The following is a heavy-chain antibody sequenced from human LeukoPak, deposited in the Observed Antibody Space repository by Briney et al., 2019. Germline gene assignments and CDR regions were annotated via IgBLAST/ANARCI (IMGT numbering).Heavy chain of an antibody. CDR1: GYTLTELS. J-gene: IGHJ4*02. V-gene: IGHV1-24*01. D-gene: IGHD1-1*01. CDR3: ATGPTGTTIDY. Sequence: GASVKVSCKVSGYTLTELSIHWVRQAPGKGLEWMGGFDPEDGETIYAQKFQGRVTMTEDTSTGTAYMEVSSLRSEDTAMYYCATGPTGTTIDYWGQGTLVTVSS. CDR2: FDPEDGET.